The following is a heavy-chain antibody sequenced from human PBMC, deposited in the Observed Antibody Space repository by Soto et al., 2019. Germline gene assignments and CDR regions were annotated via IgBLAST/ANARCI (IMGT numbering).Heavy chain of an antibody. CDR3: ARGGYGMDV. J-gene: IGHJ6*02. V-gene: IGHV4-59*01. CDR2: IYYSGST. Sequence: QVQLQESGPGLVKPSETLSLTCTVSGGSISSYYWSWIRQPPGKGLEWIGYIYYSGSTNYNPSLKSRVTISVDTSKNQFSLKLSSVTAADTAVYYCARGGYGMDVWGQGTTVTVSS. CDR1: GGSISSYY.